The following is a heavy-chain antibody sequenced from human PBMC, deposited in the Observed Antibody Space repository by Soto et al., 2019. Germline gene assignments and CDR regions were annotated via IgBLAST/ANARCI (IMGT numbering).Heavy chain of an antibody. J-gene: IGHJ4*02. CDR2: INHSGST. CDR3: ARDKITGLFDY. V-gene: IGHV4-34*01. CDR1: DGSFSGYY. Sequence: QVQLQQWGAGLLKPSETLSLTCAVYDGSFSGYYWTWIRQPPGTGLEWIGEINHSGSTNYNPSLKSRVTISVDTSKNQFSLKLTSVTAADTAVYYCARDKITGLFDYWGQGTLVNVSS. D-gene: IGHD2-8*02.